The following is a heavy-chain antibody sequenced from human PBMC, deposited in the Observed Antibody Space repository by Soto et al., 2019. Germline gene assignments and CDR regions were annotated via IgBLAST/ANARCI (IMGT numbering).Heavy chain of an antibody. D-gene: IGHD3-16*02. CDR3: ARARELSWFDP. J-gene: IGHJ5*02. Sequence: SEPLSLTCTVSGGSISSGGYHWSWIRQHPGKGLEWIGYIYYSGSTYYNPSLKSRVTISVDTSKNQFSLKLSSVTAADTAVYYCARARELSWFDPCGQGPLVTVSS. V-gene: IGHV4-31*03. CDR2: IYYSGST. CDR1: GGSISSGGYH.